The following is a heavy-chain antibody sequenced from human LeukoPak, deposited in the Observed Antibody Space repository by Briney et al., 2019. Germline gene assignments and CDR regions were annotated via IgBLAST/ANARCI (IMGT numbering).Heavy chain of an antibody. Sequence: GGSLRLSCAASGFTFSSYSMNWVRRAPGKGLEWVSSISSSSYIYYADSVKGRFTISRDNAKNSLYLQMNSLRAEDTAVYYCARGRDGSIAAAGFDYWGQGTLVTVSS. CDR3: ARGRDGSIAAAGFDY. V-gene: IGHV3-21*01. CDR2: ISSSSYI. D-gene: IGHD6-13*01. J-gene: IGHJ4*02. CDR1: GFTFSSYS.